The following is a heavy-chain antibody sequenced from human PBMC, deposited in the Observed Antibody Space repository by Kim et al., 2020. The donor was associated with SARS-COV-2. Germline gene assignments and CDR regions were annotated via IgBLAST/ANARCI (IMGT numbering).Heavy chain of an antibody. D-gene: IGHD6-19*01. J-gene: IGHJ6*02. CDR3: AKEAQSSGWFRNYYGMDV. CDR1: GFTFSSYG. Sequence: GGSLRLSCAASGFTFSSYGMHWVRQAPGKGLEWVAVISYDGSNKYYADSVKGRFTISRDNSKNTLYLQMNSLRAEDTAVYYCAKEAQSSGWFRNYYGMDVWGQGTTVTVSS. CDR2: ISYDGSNK. V-gene: IGHV3-30*18.